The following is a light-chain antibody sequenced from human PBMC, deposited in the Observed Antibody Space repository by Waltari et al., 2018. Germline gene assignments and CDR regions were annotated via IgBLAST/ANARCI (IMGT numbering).Light chain of an antibody. V-gene: IGKV3-15*01. Sequence: EIVMTQSPATLSVSPGERATLSCRASQSVSSNLAWYQQKPGQAPRVLIYGASTRATGISARFSGSGSGTEFTLTISSLQSEDFAFYYCQQYSNWPPYTFAQGTKLEIK. J-gene: IGKJ2*01. CDR3: QQYSNWPPYT. CDR2: GAS. CDR1: QSVSSN.